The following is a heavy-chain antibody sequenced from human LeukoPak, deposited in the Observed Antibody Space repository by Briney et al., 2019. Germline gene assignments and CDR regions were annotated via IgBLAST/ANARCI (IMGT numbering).Heavy chain of an antibody. V-gene: IGHV3-23*01. CDR2: INDGGGDT. J-gene: IGHJ5*01. Sequence: PGGSLRLSCAASGFTFSSYWMHWVRQAPGKGLEWVSSINDGGGDTYYADSVKGRFTISRDNSKNALYLQMSSLRAEDTALYYCASAEGDSWGQGTLATVSS. CDR1: GFTFSSYW. CDR3: ASAEGDS.